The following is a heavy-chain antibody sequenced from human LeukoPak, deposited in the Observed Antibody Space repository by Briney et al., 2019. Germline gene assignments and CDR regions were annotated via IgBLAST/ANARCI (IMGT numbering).Heavy chain of an antibody. D-gene: IGHD1-1*01. CDR2: ISANNGDT. V-gene: IGHV1-18*01. J-gene: IGHJ4*02. Sequence: GASVTVSCKASGYTFTSYGISWVRQAPGQGLEWMGWISANNGDTDYPQNLQGRVTMTTDTYTSTAYMELRSLRSDDTAMYYCARESHKTREDYWGQGTLVTVSS. CDR1: GYTFTSYG. CDR3: ARESHKTREDY.